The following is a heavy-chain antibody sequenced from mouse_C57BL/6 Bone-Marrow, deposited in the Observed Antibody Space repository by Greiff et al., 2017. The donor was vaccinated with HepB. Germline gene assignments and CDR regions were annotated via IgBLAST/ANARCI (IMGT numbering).Heavy chain of an antibody. J-gene: IGHJ3*01. CDR1: GYTFTSYW. CDR3: ARRGVPAGGAWFAY. V-gene: IGHV1-52*01. CDR2: IDPSDSET. Sequence: QVQLQQPGAELVRPGSSVKLSCKASGYTFTSYWMHWVKQRPIQGLEWIGNIDPSDSETHYNQKFKDKATLTVDKSSSTAYMQLSSLTSEDSAVYYCARRGVPAGGAWFAYWGQGTLVTVSA.